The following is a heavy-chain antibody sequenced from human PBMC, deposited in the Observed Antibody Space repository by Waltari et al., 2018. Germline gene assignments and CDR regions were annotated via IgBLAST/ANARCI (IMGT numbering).Heavy chain of an antibody. D-gene: IGHD6-6*01. V-gene: IGHV3-23*01. CDR3: AAMTVAVRPYFLH. J-gene: IGHJ1*01. CDR2: LSVVYKTT. CDR1: GFGFSIPS. Sequence: EVHLSESGGGVVQPGGSLGLSCAASGFGFSIPSMAWVRQIPGKGLDWVSALSVVYKTTYYADSVKGRFSISRDNSKNTLFLQMSSLRDDDTAFYHCAAMTVAVRPYFLHWGQGTRVTVSS.